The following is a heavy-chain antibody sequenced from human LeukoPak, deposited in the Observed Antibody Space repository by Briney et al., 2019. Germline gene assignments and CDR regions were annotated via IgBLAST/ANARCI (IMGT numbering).Heavy chain of an antibody. V-gene: IGHV6-1*01. Sequence: SQTLSLTCAISGDSVSSNGAAWNWIRQSPSRGLEWLGRTYYRSKWYNDYAVSVKSRITINPDTSKNQFSLQLNSVTPEDTAVYFCVRGQRDIIYFQHWGQGTLVTVSS. CDR1: GDSVSSNGAA. CDR3: VRGQRDIIYFQH. J-gene: IGHJ1*01. CDR2: TYYRSKWYN. D-gene: IGHD1-1*01.